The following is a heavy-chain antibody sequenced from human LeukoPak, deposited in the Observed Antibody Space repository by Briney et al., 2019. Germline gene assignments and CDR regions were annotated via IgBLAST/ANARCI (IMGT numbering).Heavy chain of an antibody. J-gene: IGHJ4*02. CDR3: ARGYSTSDFDY. V-gene: IGHV4-30-2*01. CDR1: GGSISSGGYS. D-gene: IGHD2-2*01. CDR2: IYHSGST. Sequence: KPSQTLSLTCAVSGGSISSGGYSWGWIRQPPGKGLEWIGYIYHSGSTYYNPSLKSRVTISVDRSKNQFSLKLSSVTAADTAVYYCARGYSTSDFDYWGQGTLVTVSS.